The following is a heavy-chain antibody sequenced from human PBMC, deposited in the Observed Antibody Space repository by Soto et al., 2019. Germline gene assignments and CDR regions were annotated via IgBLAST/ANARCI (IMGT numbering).Heavy chain of an antibody. D-gene: IGHD3-3*01. V-gene: IGHV3-23*01. J-gene: IGHJ4*02. Sequence: EVQLLASGGVLVQPGGSLRLSCAASGFTFSSYAMSWVRQAPGKGLEWVSAISGSGGSTYYADSVKGRFTISRDNSKNTLYLQMNSLRAEDTAVYYCALNLRFLEWLFLDYWGQGTLVTVSS. CDR3: ALNLRFLEWLFLDY. CDR2: ISGSGGST. CDR1: GFTFSSYA.